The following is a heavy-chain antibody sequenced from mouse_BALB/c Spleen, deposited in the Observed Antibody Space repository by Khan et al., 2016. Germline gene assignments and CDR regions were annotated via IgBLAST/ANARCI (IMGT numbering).Heavy chain of an antibody. V-gene: IGHV7-3*02. CDR3: AREYYGYFDV. J-gene: IGHJ1*01. CDR2: IRNKANGYTK. Sequence: EVELVESGGGLVQPGGSLRLSCATSGFTFTDYYMSWVRQPPGKALEWLGFIRNKANGYTKEYSASVKGRFTISRDNSQSNLYLQMNTLRAEDSATYYCAREYYGYFDVWGAGTTVTVSS. CDR1: GFTFTDYY.